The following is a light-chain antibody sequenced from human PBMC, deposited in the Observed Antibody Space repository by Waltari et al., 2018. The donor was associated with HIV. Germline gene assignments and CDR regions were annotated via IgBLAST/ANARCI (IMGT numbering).Light chain of an antibody. V-gene: IGKV1-5*03. J-gene: IGKJ2*01. CDR2: QAS. CDR3: QQYHTYLT. CDR1: QSVSTW. Sequence: DIQMTQSPSTLSASIGDRVTITCRASQSVSTWLAGYQRKPGKAQKLLIYQASSLQKGVPSRFSGSGSGTQFTLTISSLQPDDFATYYCQQYHTYLTFGQGTDLE.